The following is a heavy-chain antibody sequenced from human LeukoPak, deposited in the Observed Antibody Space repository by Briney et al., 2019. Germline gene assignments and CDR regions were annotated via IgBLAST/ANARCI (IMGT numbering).Heavy chain of an antibody. J-gene: IGHJ4*02. Sequence: GGSLRLSCAASGFTVSSNYMSWVRQAPGKGLEWVSGIYSGGRTYYADSVKGRFTISRDNSKNTLYLQMNSLRAEDTAVYYCARGKTVAGTLGFDYWGQGTLVTVSS. CDR1: GFTVSSNY. CDR3: ARGKTVAGTLGFDY. V-gene: IGHV3-53*01. CDR2: IYSGGRT. D-gene: IGHD6-19*01.